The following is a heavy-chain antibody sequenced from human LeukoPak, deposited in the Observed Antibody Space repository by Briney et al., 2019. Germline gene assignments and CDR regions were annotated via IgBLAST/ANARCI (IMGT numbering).Heavy chain of an antibody. J-gene: IGHJ4*02. CDR3: ARRRYNWNAIDY. CDR2: ISSSGSTI. D-gene: IGHD1-20*01. V-gene: IGHV3-11*01. CDR1: GFTFSNAW. Sequence: GGSLRLSCTASGFTFSNAWFNWVRQAPGKGLEWVSYISSSGSTIYYADSVKGRFTISRDNAKNSLYLQMNSLRAEDTAIYYCARRRYNWNAIDYWGQGTLVTVSS.